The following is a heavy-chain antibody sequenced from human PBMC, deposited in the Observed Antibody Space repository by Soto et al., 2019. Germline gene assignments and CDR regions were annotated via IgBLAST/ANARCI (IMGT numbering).Heavy chain of an antibody. CDR1: GGSSSGYY. D-gene: IGHD5-18*01. V-gene: IGHV4-34*01. Sequence: TSETLSLTCAVYGGSSSGYYWSWIRQPPGKGLEWIGEINHSGSTNYNPSLKSRVTISVDTSKNQFSLKLSSVTAADTAVYYCAGLQLWATRFPQPLDYWGQGTLVTVSS. J-gene: IGHJ4*02. CDR3: AGLQLWATRFPQPLDY. CDR2: INHSGST.